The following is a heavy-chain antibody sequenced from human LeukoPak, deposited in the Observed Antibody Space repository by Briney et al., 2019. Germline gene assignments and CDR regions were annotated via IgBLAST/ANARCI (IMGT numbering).Heavy chain of an antibody. J-gene: IGHJ4*02. V-gene: IGHV4-38-2*01. CDR2: IYHSGST. D-gene: IGHD6-19*01. CDR1: GYSISSGYY. Sequence: SETLSLTCAVSGYSISSGYYWGWIRPPPGKGLEWIGSIYHSGSTYYNPSLKSRVTISVDTSKNQFSLKLSSVTAADTAVYYCARGEYSSGFYWGQGTLVTVSS. CDR3: ARGEYSSGFY.